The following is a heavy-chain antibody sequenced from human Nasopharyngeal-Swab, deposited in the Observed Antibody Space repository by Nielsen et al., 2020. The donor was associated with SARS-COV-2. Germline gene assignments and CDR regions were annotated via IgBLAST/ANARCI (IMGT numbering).Heavy chain of an antibody. J-gene: IGHJ3*02. D-gene: IGHD4-23*01. CDR2: ISYDGSNK. CDR3: ARDGGNSLFGAFDI. CDR1: GFTFSSYA. Sequence: GESLKISCAASGFTFSSYAMHWVRQAPGKGLEWVAVISYDGSNKYYADSVKGRFTISRDNSKNTLYLQMNSLRAEDTAVYYCARDGGNSLFGAFDIWGQGTMVTVS. V-gene: IGHV3-30-3*01.